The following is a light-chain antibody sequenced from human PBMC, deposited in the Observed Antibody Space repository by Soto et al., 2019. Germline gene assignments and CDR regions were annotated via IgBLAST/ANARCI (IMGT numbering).Light chain of an antibody. Sequence: ILLTPSAATLALSPGVRAPLACRASQSASSDLAWYQQKPGQAPRLLIYDASNRATGIPSRFSGSGSGTDFTLTISSLEPEDFAVYYWQQRSNWPRTFGQGTKLDIK. V-gene: IGKV3-11*01. CDR2: DAS. J-gene: IGKJ2*01. CDR3: QQRSNWPRT. CDR1: QSASSD.